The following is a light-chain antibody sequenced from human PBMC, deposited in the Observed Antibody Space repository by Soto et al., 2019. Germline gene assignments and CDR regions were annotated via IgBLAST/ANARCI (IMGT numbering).Light chain of an antibody. CDR1: SSDVGGYNY. Sequence: QSALTQPASVSGSPGQSITISCTGTSSDVGGYNYVSWYQQHPGKAPKLMIYEVSNRPSGVSNRFSGSKSGNTASLTISGLQAEDEADYFCQSYDSSLSGWVLGGGTKLTVL. V-gene: IGLV2-14*01. J-gene: IGLJ3*02. CDR3: QSYDSSLSGWV. CDR2: EVS.